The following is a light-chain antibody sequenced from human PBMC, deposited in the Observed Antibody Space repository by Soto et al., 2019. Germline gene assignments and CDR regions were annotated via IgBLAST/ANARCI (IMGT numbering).Light chain of an antibody. V-gene: IGKV3-15*01. CDR1: QSVSSN. J-gene: IGKJ1*01. Sequence: EIVLSQSPGTLSLSPGERATLSCRASQSVSSNLAWYQQKPGQAPRLLIYGASTRATGTPARFSGSGSGTEFTLTISSLQSEDFAVYYCQQYNNWRTFGQGTKVDIK. CDR2: GAS. CDR3: QQYNNWRT.